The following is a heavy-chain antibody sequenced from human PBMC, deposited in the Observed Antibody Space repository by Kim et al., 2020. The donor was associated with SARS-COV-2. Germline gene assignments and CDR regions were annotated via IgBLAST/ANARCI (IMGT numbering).Heavy chain of an antibody. CDR1: GGSFSGYY. D-gene: IGHD6-19*01. J-gene: IGHJ4*02. CDR3: ARGWVAGRDYYFDY. Sequence: SETLSLTCAVYGGSFSGYYWSWIRQPPGKGLEWIGEINHSGSTNYNPSLKSRVTISVDTSKNQFSLKLSSVTAADTAVYYCARGWVAGRDYYFDYWGQGT. CDR2: INHSGST. V-gene: IGHV4-34*01.